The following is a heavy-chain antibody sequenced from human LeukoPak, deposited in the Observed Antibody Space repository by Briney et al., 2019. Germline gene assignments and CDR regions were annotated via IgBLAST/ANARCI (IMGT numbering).Heavy chain of an antibody. V-gene: IGHV3-9*01. CDR3: AKDRSLGYCSGGSCPPLVGDY. D-gene: IGHD2-15*01. J-gene: IGHJ4*02. CDR1: GFTFYGYS. Sequence: SLRLSCAASGFTFYGYSMPWVRQAPGEGLGWGSGISWDSGSIGYADSVKGRFTISRDNAKNSLYLQMNSLRAEDTALYYCAKDRSLGYCSGGSCPPLVGDYWGQGTLVTVSS. CDR2: ISWDSGSI.